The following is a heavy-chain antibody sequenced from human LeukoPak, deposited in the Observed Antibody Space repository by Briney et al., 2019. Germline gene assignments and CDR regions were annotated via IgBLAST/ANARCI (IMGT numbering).Heavy chain of an antibody. CDR1: GFTFSDYY. V-gene: IGHV3-11*01. CDR2: ISSSGSTI. Sequence: SGGSLRLSCAASGFTFSDYYMSWIRQAPGKGLEWVSYISSSGSTIYYADSVKGRFTISRDNAKNSLYLQMNSLRAEDTAVYYCARVGDTAMVQYYFDYWGQGTLVTVSS. CDR3: ARVGDTAMVQYYFDY. J-gene: IGHJ4*02. D-gene: IGHD5-18*01.